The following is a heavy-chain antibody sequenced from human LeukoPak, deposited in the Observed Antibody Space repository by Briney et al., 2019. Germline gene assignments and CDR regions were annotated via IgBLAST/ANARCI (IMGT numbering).Heavy chain of an antibody. J-gene: IGHJ4*02. CDR3: ARGTHVIPHDY. V-gene: IGHV4-34*01. CDR2: INHSGST. CDR1: GGSFSGYY. Sequence: SETLCLTCAVYGGSFSGYYWSWIRQPPGKGLEWIGEINHSGSTNYNPSLKSRVTISVDTSKNRFSLKLSSVTAADTAVYYCARGTHVIPHDYWGQGTLVTVSS.